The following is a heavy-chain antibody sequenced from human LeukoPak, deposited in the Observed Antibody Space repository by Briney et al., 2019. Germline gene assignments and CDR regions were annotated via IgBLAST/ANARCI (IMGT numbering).Heavy chain of an antibody. V-gene: IGHV1-8*01. CDR3: KRGSGGRRDN. CDR1: GYTLISCV. CDR2: MYPNRGNP. D-gene: IGHD3-10*01. Sequence: GSVKVSCMASGYTLISCVINGVRQAPGQGLEWVGWMYPNRGNPCNAQSPQGGITPTTDIIIRTAYMELSKLTSKNTRMYYCKRGSGGRRDNWGQGTLVTVSA. J-gene: IGHJ4*02.